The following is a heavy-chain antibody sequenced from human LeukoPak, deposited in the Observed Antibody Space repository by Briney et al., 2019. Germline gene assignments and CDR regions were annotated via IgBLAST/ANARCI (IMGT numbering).Heavy chain of an antibody. D-gene: IGHD5-18*01. CDR3: ARGGGNTWIQNTNWFDP. J-gene: IGHJ5*02. Sequence: GASVKVSCKASGGTFSSYAISWVRQAPGQGLEWMGGIIPIFGTANYAQKFQGRVTITADESTSTAYMELSSLRSEDTAVYYCARGGGNTWIQNTNWFDPWGQGTLVTVSS. CDR1: GGTFSSYA. V-gene: IGHV1-69*13. CDR2: IIPIFGTA.